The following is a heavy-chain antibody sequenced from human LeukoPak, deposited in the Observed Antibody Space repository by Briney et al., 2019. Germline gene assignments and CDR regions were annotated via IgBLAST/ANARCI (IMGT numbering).Heavy chain of an antibody. J-gene: IGHJ4*02. CDR1: GGTFSSYA. D-gene: IGHD1-26*01. CDR3: ARLTGGSYFDY. CDR2: IIPIFGTA. V-gene: IGHV1-69*01. Sequence: GSSVKVSCKASGGTFSSYAISWVRQAPGQGLEWMGGIIPIFGTANYAQKFQGRVTITADESTSTAYMELSSLRSDDTAVYYCARLTGGSYFDYWGQGTLVTVSS.